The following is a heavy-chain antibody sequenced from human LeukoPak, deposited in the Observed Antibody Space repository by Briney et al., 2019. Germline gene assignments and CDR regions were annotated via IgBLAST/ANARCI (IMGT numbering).Heavy chain of an antibody. CDR1: GGSFSGYY. CDR3: ARAILYSNYLRPRDSPIDY. J-gene: IGHJ4*02. Sequence: ASETLSLTCAVYGGSFSGYYWSWIRQPPGKGLEWIGEINHSGSTNYYPSLKSRVTISAATSKNPCSLKLSSVTAADTAVYYCARAILYSNYLRPRDSPIDYWGQGTLVTVSS. D-gene: IGHD4-11*01. V-gene: IGHV4-34*01. CDR2: INHSGST.